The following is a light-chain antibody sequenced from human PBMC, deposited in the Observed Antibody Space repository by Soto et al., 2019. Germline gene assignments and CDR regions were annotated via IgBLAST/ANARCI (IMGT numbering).Light chain of an antibody. J-gene: IGKJ5*01. V-gene: IGKV3-11*01. CDR3: QQYNNWPGT. Sequence: EIVLTQSPATLCLSPGERATFSCRASQSISSYLAWYQQKPGQPPRLLIYDASNRATGVPARFSGSGSGTEFTLTISSLQSEDFAVYYCQQYNNWPGTFGQGTRLEIK. CDR1: QSISSY. CDR2: DAS.